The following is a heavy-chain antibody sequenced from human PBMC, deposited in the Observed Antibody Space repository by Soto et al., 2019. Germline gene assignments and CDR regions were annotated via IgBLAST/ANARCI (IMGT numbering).Heavy chain of an antibody. CDR2: IIIIFGTT. V-gene: IGHV1-69*06. J-gene: IGHJ5*02. Sequence: VQSGAEVKKPGSSVKVSXXXXXGTFSSHAIXXXXXAPGQGLEWMGGIIIIFGTTNYAQKFQGRVTLTADKSTSTVYMELRSLRSEDSAIYYCAIDRGEMATILDPWGQGTLVTVSS. D-gene: IGHD5-12*01. CDR1: XGTFSSHA. CDR3: AIDRGEMATILDP.